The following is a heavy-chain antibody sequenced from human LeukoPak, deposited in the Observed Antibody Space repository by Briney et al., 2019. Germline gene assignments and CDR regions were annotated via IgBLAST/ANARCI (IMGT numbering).Heavy chain of an antibody. CDR1: GFTSSSYG. V-gene: IGHV3-30*18. Sequence: GRSLRLSCAASGFTSSSYGMHWVRQAPGKGLEWVAVISYDADSVKGRFTISRDNSKNTLYLQMNSLRAEDTAVYYCAKGQQLVGYYYYGMDVWGQGTTVTVSS. J-gene: IGHJ6*02. CDR2: ISYD. D-gene: IGHD6-13*01. CDR3: AKGQQLVGYYYYGMDV.